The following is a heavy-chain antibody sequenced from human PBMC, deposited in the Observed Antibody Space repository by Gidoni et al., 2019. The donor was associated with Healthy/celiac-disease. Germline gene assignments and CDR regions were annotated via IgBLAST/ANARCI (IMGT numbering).Heavy chain of an antibody. V-gene: IGHV4-59*07. J-gene: IGHJ5*02. CDR3: ARAYDSRGNWFDT. D-gene: IGHD3-22*01. CDR1: GVSISSYY. Sequence: QVHLQESGPGLVKPSDTLSLTCRVSGVSISSYYWNWIRQVPGKGLEWIGYIYDSGRTNYNPSLKSRVTISIDTSRNQFSLKMGSVTAADTAVYYCARAYDSRGNWFDTWGQGTLVTVSS. CDR2: IYDSGRT.